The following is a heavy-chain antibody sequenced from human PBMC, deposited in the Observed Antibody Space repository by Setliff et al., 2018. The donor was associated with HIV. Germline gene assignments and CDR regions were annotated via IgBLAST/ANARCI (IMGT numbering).Heavy chain of an antibody. D-gene: IGHD5-18*01. V-gene: IGHV1-69*13. J-gene: IGHJ3*02. CDR1: GGSFNTYA. Sequence: ASVKVSCKSSGGSFNTYAINWVRQAPGQGLEWMGGIISIFDKANYAQKFHGRLAITADDSTRTVYMELNSLGSGDTAVYYCARGGVRGYSYGEAFDIWGQGTLVTVSS. CDR3: ARGGVRGYSYGEAFDI. CDR2: IISIFDKA.